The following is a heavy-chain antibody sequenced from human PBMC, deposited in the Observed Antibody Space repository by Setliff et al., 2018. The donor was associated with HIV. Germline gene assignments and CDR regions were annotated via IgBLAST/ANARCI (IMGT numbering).Heavy chain of an antibody. CDR1: GFTFSNYA. D-gene: IGHD3-22*01. CDR2: ISGGGGST. CDR3: ARDRPLGGYYSSSTHDAFDI. V-gene: IGHV3-23*01. Sequence: GSLRLSCAASGFTFSNYAMSWVRQAPGKGLEWVSTISGGGGSTYYADSVEGRFTISRDNSKNTLYLQMHSLRAEDTALYYCARDRPLGGYYSSSTHDAFDIWGQGTVVTVSS. J-gene: IGHJ3*02.